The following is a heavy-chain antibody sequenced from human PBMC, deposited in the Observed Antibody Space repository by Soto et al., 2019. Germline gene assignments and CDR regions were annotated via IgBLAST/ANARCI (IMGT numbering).Heavy chain of an antibody. V-gene: IGHV3-30*18. CDR1: GFTFSSYG. CDR2: ISYDGSNK. Sequence: GGSLRLSCAASGFTFSSYGMHWVRQAPGKGLEWVAVISYDGSNKYYADSVKGRFTISRDNSKNTLYLQMNSLRAEDTAVYYCAKEVVAATPVFHNWFDPWGQGT. CDR3: AKEVVAATPVFHNWFDP. D-gene: IGHD2-15*01. J-gene: IGHJ5*02.